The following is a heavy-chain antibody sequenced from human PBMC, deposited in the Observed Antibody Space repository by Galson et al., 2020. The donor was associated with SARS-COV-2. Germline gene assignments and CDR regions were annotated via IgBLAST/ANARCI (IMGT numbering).Heavy chain of an antibody. J-gene: IGHJ4*02. CDR2: IYPGDSDT. D-gene: IGHD1-1*01. CDR3: ARRLGLTKTGTNFDY. Sequence: GESLKISCKGSGYSFTSYWIGWVRQIPGKGLEWMGIIYPGDSDTRYSPSFQGQVTISADKSISTASLQWSSLKASDTAMYYCARRLGLTKTGTNFDYWGQGTLVTVSS. V-gene: IGHV5-51*01. CDR1: GYSFTSYW.